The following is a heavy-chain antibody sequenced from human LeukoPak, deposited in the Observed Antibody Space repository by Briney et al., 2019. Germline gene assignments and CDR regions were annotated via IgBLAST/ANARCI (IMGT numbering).Heavy chain of an antibody. D-gene: IGHD6-6*01. J-gene: IGHJ4*02. V-gene: IGHV4-34*01. CDR1: GGSFSGYY. Sequence: SETLSLTCAVYGGSFSGYYCSWIRQPPGKGLEWIGEINHSGSTNYNPSLKSRVTISVDTSKNQFSLKLSSVTAADTAVYYCARGGGLIAARDFDYWGQGTLVTVSS. CDR3: ARGGGLIAARDFDY. CDR2: INHSGST.